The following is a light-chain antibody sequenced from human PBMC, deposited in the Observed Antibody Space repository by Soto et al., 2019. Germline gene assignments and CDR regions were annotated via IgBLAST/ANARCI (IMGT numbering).Light chain of an antibody. CDR1: SSDAGGYNY. V-gene: IGLV2-14*01. CDR2: DVS. Sequence: QSVLTQPASVSGSPGQSITISCTGTSSDAGGYNYVSWYQQHPGKAPKLMIYDVSNRPSGVSNRFSGSKSGNTASLSISGLQAEDEADYYCSSYTSSSTRVFGTGTTATVL. J-gene: IGLJ1*01. CDR3: SSYTSSSTRV.